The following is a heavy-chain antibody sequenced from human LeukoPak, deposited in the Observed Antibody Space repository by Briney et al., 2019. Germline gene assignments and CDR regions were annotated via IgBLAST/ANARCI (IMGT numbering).Heavy chain of an antibody. Sequence: ASVKVSCKASGYTFTSYDINWVRQATGQGLEWMGWMNPNSGNTGSAQRFQGRITMTRDTSISTAYMELSSLRSEDTAVYYCARGPLVRLPSSFDPWGQGTLVTVSS. J-gene: IGHJ5*02. D-gene: IGHD3-16*02. CDR1: GYTFTSYD. CDR3: ARGPLVRLPSSFDP. V-gene: IGHV1-8*01. CDR2: MNPNSGNT.